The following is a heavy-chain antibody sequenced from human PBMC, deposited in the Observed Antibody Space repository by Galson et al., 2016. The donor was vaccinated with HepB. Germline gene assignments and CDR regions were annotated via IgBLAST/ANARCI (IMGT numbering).Heavy chain of an antibody. CDR2: ISNDGSKR. CDR1: GFTFTNYG. CDR3: AREPVRLDDLLTGPPKNPDY. D-gene: IGHD3-9*01. V-gene: IGHV3-30*03. Sequence: SLRLSCAASGFTFTNYGMNWLRQAPGKGLEWVAYISNDGSKRYFADSVKGRFTISRDNAKNSLYLQMNSLRAEDTAVYYCAREPVRLDDLLTGPPKNPDYWGQGTLVTVSS. J-gene: IGHJ4*02.